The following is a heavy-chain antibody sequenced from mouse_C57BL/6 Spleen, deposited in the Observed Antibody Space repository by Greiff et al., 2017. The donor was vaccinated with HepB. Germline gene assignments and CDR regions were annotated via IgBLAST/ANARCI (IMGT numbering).Heavy chain of an antibody. CDR2: ISNGGGST. J-gene: IGHJ1*03. CDR3: ARLYGSSYDWYFDV. V-gene: IGHV5-12*01. CDR1: GFTFSDYY. Sequence: EVNLVESGGGLVQPGGSLKLSCAASGFTFSDYYMYWVRQTPEKRLEWVAYISNGGGSTYYPDTVKGRFTISRDNAKNTLYLQMSRLKSEDTAMYYCARLYGSSYDWYFDVWGTGTTVTVSS. D-gene: IGHD1-1*01.